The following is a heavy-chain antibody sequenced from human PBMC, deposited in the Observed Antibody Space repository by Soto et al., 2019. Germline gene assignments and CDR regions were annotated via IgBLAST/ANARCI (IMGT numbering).Heavy chain of an antibody. J-gene: IGHJ4*02. D-gene: IGHD7-27*01. V-gene: IGHV4-59*11. CDR1: GGSISNHY. CDR2: IYYNGNT. Sequence: QVQLQESGPGLVKPSETLSLTCSVSGGSISNHYWSWIRQPPGKGLEWIGYIYYNGNTNYNPSLKIRVTMSVDTSRNQISRKLTTVTAADTALYYCTRANWYSEYWGQGTLGTFS. CDR3: TRANWYSEY.